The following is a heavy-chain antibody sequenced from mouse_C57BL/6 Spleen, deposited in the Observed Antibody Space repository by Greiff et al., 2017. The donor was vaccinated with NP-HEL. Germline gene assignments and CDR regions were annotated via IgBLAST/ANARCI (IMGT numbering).Heavy chain of an antibody. Sequence: VQLQQSGAELVKPGASVKLSCKASGYTFTSYWMQWVKQRPGQGLEWIGEIDPSDSYTNYNQKFKGKATLTVDTSSSTAYMQLSSRTSEDSAVYDCARRGVSTTRWYFDVWGTGTTVTVSS. CDR3: ARRGVSTTRWYFDV. J-gene: IGHJ1*03. V-gene: IGHV1-50*01. CDR2: IDPSDSYT. D-gene: IGHD1-1*01. CDR1: GYTFTSYW.